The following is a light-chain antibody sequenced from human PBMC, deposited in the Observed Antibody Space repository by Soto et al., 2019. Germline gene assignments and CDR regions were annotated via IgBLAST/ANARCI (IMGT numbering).Light chain of an antibody. V-gene: IGKV3D-20*01. CDR2: DAS. CDR3: QQYGISPPVT. CDR1: QSVSSSY. Sequence: EIVLTQSPATLSLSPGERATLSCGASQSVSSSYLAWYQQKPGLAPRLLIYDASSRATGIPDRFSGSGSGTDFTLTISRLEPEDFAVYYCQQYGISPPVTFGQGTKVEIK. J-gene: IGKJ1*01.